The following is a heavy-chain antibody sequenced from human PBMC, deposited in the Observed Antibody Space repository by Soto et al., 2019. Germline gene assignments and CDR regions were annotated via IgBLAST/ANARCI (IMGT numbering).Heavy chain of an antibody. J-gene: IGHJ4*02. V-gene: IGHV1-3*01. CDR1: GYTFTSYA. D-gene: IGHD3-3*01. CDR3: ARDNYDFWSGKIQRDFDY. Sequence: ASVKVSCKASGYTFTSYAMHWVRQAPGQRLEWMGWINAGNGNTKYSQKLQGRVTITRDTSASTAYMELSSLRSEDTAVYYCARDNYDFWSGKIQRDFDYWGQGTLVTVSS. CDR2: INAGNGNT.